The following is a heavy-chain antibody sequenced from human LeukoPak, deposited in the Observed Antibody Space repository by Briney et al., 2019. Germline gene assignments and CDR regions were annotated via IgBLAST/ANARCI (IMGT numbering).Heavy chain of an antibody. Sequence: GGSLRLSCEVSGFTFSSYWMNWVRQAPGKGLVWVSRISPTGSTTSYADSVKGRFTVSRDNAKNTLYLQVNNLRAEDTAVYYCARGPNSNWSGLDFWGQGTLLTVSS. D-gene: IGHD6-6*01. J-gene: IGHJ4*02. CDR2: ISPTGSTT. V-gene: IGHV3-74*01. CDR3: ARGPNSNWSGLDF. CDR1: GFTFSSYW.